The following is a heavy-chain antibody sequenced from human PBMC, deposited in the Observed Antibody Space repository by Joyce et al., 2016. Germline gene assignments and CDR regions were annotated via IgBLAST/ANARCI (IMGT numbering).Heavy chain of an antibody. CDR3: ARVPLSAAFDY. CDR2: INDSGNN. V-gene: IGHV4-31*11. J-gene: IGHJ4*02. Sequence: QVQLQESGPGLVQPSQTLSLTCGVSGGSISDGGYYWSWLRQRPGQGLEWIGYINDSGNNYYNPSLKSRPTISIDMSKNQFSLKLTSVTAADTAVYYCARVPLSAAFDYWGQGILVTVSS. CDR1: GGSISDGGYY.